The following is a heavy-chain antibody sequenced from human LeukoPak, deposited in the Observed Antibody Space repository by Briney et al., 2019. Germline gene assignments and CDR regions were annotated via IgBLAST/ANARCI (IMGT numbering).Heavy chain of an antibody. CDR3: ARGKTSQNIVTRKTYNWFDP. CDR1: GFTFSSYN. CDR2: ISSSSNYI. Sequence: GGSLRLSCAASGFTFSSYNMNWVRQAPGPGLEWVSSISSSSNYIYYADSVKGRFTISRDNAKNSLYLQMKSLRAEDTAVYYCARGKTSQNIVTRKTYNWFDPWGQGTPVTVSS. V-gene: IGHV3-21*01. J-gene: IGHJ5*02. D-gene: IGHD2/OR15-2a*01.